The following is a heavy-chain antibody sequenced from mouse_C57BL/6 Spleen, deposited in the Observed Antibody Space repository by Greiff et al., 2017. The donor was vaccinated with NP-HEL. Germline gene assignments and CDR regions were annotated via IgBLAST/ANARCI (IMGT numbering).Heavy chain of an antibody. V-gene: IGHV1-69*01. CDR3: ARWDYYGSSGPY. CDR1: GYTFTSYW. Sequence: QVHVKQPGAELVMPGASVKLSCKASGYTFTSYWMHWVKQRPGQGLEWIGEIDPSDSYTNYNQKFKGKSTLTVDKSSSTAYMQLSSLTSEDSAVYYCARWDYYGSSGPYWGQGTLVTVSA. D-gene: IGHD1-1*01. J-gene: IGHJ3*01. CDR2: IDPSDSYT.